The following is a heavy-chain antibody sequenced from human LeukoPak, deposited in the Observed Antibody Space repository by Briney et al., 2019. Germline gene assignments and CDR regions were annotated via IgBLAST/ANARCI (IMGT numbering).Heavy chain of an antibody. CDR3: ARGPYCSSTGCYTRNPEDY. J-gene: IGHJ4*02. CDR1: GYTFTSYG. Sequence: ASVKVSCKASGYTFTSYGISWVRQAPGQGLEWMGWISAYNGNTNYAQKLQGRVTMTTDTSTSTAYMELRSLRSDDTAVYYCARGPYCSSTGCYTRNPEDYWGQGTLVTVSS. V-gene: IGHV1-18*01. D-gene: IGHD2-2*02. CDR2: ISAYNGNT.